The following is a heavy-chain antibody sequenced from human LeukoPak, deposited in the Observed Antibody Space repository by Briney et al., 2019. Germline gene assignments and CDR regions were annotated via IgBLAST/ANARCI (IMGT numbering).Heavy chain of an antibody. CDR3: ARHGVVGATSEFDY. J-gene: IGHJ4*02. CDR2: IYYSGST. CDR1: GGSISSSSYY. Sequence: SGTLSLTCTVSGGSISSSSYYWGWIRQPPGKGLEWIGSIYYSGSTYYIPSLKSRVTISVDTSKNQFSLKLSSVTASDTAVYYCARHGVVGATSEFDYWGQGTLVTVSS. V-gene: IGHV4-39*01. D-gene: IGHD1-26*01.